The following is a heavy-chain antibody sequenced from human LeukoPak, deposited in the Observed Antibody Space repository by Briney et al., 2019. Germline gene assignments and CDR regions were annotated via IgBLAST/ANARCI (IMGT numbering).Heavy chain of an antibody. V-gene: IGHV3-33*06. D-gene: IGHD1-26*01. CDR1: GFTFSSSA. CDR3: AKDGSAYTGSYIDY. CDR2: IWYDGSNK. J-gene: IGHJ4*02. Sequence: GGSLRLSCAASGFTFSSSAMHWVRQAPGKGLEWVAVIWYDGSNKYYVDSVKGRFTIPRDDSKNTLYLEMNRLRAEDTALYYCAKDGSAYTGSYIDYWGQGTLVTVSS.